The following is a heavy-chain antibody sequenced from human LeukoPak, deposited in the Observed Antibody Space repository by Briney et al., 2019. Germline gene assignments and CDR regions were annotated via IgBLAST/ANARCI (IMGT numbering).Heavy chain of an antibody. CDR2: ISYSGTT. CDR1: GASITSTTYY. Sequence: PSETLSLTCSVSGASITSTTYYWGWIRRPPGKGLEWIGSISYSGTTFYSPSLESRVTMSVDTSKNQFSLKLSSVTAADTAVYYCARGRYCSADICSGGDAFDIWGQGTMVSVSS. V-gene: IGHV4-39*07. D-gene: IGHD2-15*01. CDR3: ARGRYCSADICSGGDAFDI. J-gene: IGHJ3*02.